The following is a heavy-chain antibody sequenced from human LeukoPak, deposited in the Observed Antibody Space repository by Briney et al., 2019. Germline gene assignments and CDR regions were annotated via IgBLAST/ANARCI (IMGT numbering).Heavy chain of an antibody. V-gene: IGHV3-7*03. CDR3: ARDASGGSYYYDY. J-gene: IGHJ4*02. Sequence: GGSLRLSCAASGFAFSHYWMTWVRQAPGKGLEWVANIKQDGSEKYYVDSVKGRFTISRDNAKNSLYLQMNSLRAEDTAVYYCARDASGGSYYYDYWGQGTLVTVSS. CDR1: GFAFSHYW. D-gene: IGHD1-26*01. CDR2: IKQDGSEK.